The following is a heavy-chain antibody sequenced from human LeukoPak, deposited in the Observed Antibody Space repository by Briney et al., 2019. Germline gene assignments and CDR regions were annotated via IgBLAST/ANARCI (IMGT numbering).Heavy chain of an antibody. Sequence: GGSLRLSCAASALTFSSYEMNWVHQAPEKGLEWVSYIRSSGSTIYYADSVKGRFTISRDNAKNSLYLQMNSLRAEDTAVYYCARDSYYYDSSGYPDAFDIWGQGTMVTVSS. CDR2: IRSSGSTI. V-gene: IGHV3-48*03. D-gene: IGHD3-22*01. CDR3: ARDSYYYDSSGYPDAFDI. J-gene: IGHJ3*02. CDR1: ALTFSSYE.